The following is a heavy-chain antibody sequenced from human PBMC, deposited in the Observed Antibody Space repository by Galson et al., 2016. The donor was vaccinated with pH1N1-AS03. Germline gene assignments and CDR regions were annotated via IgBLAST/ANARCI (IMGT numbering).Heavy chain of an antibody. CDR2: TYYRSRWKN. D-gene: IGHD1-1*01. CDR1: GDSVSSNSAA. J-gene: IGHJ4*02. V-gene: IGHV6-1*01. Sequence: CAISGDSVSSNSAAWNWIRLSPSRGLEWLGRTYYRSRWKNDYAVSVKSRIIINPDTSKNQFSMQLNSVTPEDRSIYYCAGMQLGALLFWGLGTLVTVSS. CDR3: AGMQLGALLF.